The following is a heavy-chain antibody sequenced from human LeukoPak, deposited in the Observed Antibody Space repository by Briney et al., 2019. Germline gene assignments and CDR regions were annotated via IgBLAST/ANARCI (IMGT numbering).Heavy chain of an antibody. V-gene: IGHV1-18*01. D-gene: IGHD5-12*01. J-gene: IGHJ6*02. CDR1: GYTFASYV. CDR2: ISAYNGNT. Sequence: ASVKVSCKASGYTFASYVITWVRQAPGQGLEWIGWISAYNGNTNYAQKLQGRVTMTTDTSTSSAYMELRSLRSDDTAVYFCARAKVASHPYYYYAMDVWGQGTTVTVSS. CDR3: ARAKVASHPYYYYAMDV.